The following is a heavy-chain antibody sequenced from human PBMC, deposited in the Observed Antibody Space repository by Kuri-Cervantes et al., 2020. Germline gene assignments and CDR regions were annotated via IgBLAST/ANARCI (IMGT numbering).Heavy chain of an antibody. CDR1: GGTFSSYA. Sequence: ASVKVSCKASGGTFSSYAISWVRQAPGQGLEWMGWINTNTGNPTYAQGFTGRFVFSLDTSVSTAYLQISSLKAEDAAVYYCARGEVYGDYGSRNDYWGQGTLVTVSS. CDR3: ARGEVYGDYGSRNDY. CDR2: INTNTGNP. J-gene: IGHJ4*02. D-gene: IGHD4-17*01. V-gene: IGHV7-4-1*02.